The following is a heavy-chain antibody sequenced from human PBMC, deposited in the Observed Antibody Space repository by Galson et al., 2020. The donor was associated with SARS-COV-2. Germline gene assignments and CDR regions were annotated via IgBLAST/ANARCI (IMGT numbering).Heavy chain of an antibody. V-gene: IGHV4-31*03. CDR3: ARDNRVAAVKRGAFDI. CDR1: GDSISNEGYY. CDR2: IYFTGSA. J-gene: IGHJ3*02. D-gene: IGHD6-13*01. Sequence: ETSETLSLTCSVSGDSISNEGYYWGWIRQHPGKGLEWIAYIYFTGSAYYNPSLKSRVTISVDTSKNQFSLRLSSVTAADTAVYYCARDNRVAAVKRGAFDIWGQGTLVTVSS.